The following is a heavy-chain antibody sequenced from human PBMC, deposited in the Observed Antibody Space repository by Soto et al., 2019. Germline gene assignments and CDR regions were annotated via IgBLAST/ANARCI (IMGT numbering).Heavy chain of an antibody. D-gene: IGHD5-12*01. CDR1: GGTFSSFG. CDR2: IIPVFGRP. V-gene: IGHV1-69*13. J-gene: IGHJ1*01. CDR3: AREGSGYNF. Sequence: SVKVSCKASGGTFSSFGISWVRQAPGQGLEWMGGIIPVFGRPNYAQRFRGRLTITADESTNTGYMELIDLRSEDTAVYYCAREGSGYNFWGQGTPVPVYS.